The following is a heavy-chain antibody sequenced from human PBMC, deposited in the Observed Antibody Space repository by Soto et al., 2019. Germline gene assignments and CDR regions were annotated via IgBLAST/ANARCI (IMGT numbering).Heavy chain of an antibody. D-gene: IGHD1-7*01. CDR1: GYSISSGYY. V-gene: IGHV4-38-2*01. Sequence: SETLSLTCAVSGYSISSGYYWGWIRQPPGKGLEWIGSIYHSGSTYYNPSLKSRVTISVDTSKNQFSLKLSSVTAADTAVYYCAWNYMFWGQGTLVTVSS. CDR3: AWNYMF. CDR2: IYHSGST. J-gene: IGHJ4*02.